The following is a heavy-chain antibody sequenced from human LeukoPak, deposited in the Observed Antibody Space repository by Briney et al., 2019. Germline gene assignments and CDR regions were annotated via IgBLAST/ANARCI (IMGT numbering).Heavy chain of an antibody. J-gene: IGHJ2*01. Sequence: GASVKVSCKASGGTFSSYAISWVRQAPGQGLEWMGRINPNSGGTNYAQKFQGRVTMTRDTSISTAYMELSRLRSDDTAVYYCARVRPYCSGGSCYRSYWYFDLWGRGTLVTVSS. D-gene: IGHD2-15*01. V-gene: IGHV1-2*06. CDR3: ARVRPYCSGGSCYRSYWYFDL. CDR2: INPNSGGT. CDR1: GGTFSSYA.